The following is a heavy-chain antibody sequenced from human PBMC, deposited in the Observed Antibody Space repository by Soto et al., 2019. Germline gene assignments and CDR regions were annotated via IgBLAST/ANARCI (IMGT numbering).Heavy chain of an antibody. V-gene: IGHV3-30-3*01. CDR3: ARNSDHRLVRGWLDP. Sequence: QGQLHESGGGVVQPGGSLRLSCAASGLTFSTSAMHWVRQAPGKGLEWVAMISHDGSHEYYVDSVKGRFSVSRDNSHNILHLQINSLRIEDTAVYFCARNSDHRLVRGWLDPWGQGTLVTVSS. D-gene: IGHD3-10*01. J-gene: IGHJ5*02. CDR2: ISHDGSHE. CDR1: GLTFSTSA.